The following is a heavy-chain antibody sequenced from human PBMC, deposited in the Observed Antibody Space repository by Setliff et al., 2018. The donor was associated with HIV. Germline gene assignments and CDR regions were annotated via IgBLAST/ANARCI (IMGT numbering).Heavy chain of an antibody. J-gene: IGHJ2*01. Sequence: ASETLSLTCTVSGDSISSGNYYWTWIRQPAGKALEWIGRITNTGATECNPSLKSRVTVSVDTSQNQFSLKLTSVTAADTATYFCSRGPPFDRWGRGTLVTVSS. CDR1: GDSISSGNYY. CDR2: ITNTGAT. CDR3: SRGPPFDR. V-gene: IGHV4-61*02.